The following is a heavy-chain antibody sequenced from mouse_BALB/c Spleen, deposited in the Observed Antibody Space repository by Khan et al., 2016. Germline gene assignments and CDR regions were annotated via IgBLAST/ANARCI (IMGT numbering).Heavy chain of an antibody. D-gene: IGHD2-4*01. CDR1: GYTFTSYW. CDR2: IFPSDSYT. Sequence: QVQLKQSGAELVRPGASVKLSCKASGYTFTSYWINWMKQRPGKGLEWIGNIFPSDSYTNYNQKFKDKATLTVDNSSSTAYMQLSSPTSEDSAIYYCTRGESTMMRGFAYWGQGTLVTVSA. J-gene: IGHJ3*01. CDR3: TRGESTMMRGFAY. V-gene: IGHV1-69*02.